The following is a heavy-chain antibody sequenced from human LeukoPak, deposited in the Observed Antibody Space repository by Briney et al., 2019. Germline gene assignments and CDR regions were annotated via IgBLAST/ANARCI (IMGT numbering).Heavy chain of an antibody. CDR2: IYYSGAT. Sequence: PSQTLSLTCAVSGGSINSGGYSWSWTRQPPGKGLEWIGYIYYSGATYYNPSLKSRLTISIDTSKNQFSLKLSSVTAADTAVYYCAREDSGSFNYWGQGTLVTVSS. CDR1: GGSINSGGYS. CDR3: AREDSGSFNY. J-gene: IGHJ4*02. V-gene: IGHV4-30-4*07. D-gene: IGHD1-26*01.